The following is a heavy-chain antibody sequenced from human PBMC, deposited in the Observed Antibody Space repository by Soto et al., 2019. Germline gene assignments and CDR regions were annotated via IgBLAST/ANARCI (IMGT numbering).Heavy chain of an antibody. CDR2: IYYSGST. J-gene: IGHJ5*02. V-gene: IGHV4-39*01. CDR1: GGSISSSSYY. CDR3: ARRLPAADPRGDWFDP. Sequence: QLLESGPGLVQPSETLSLTCTVSGGSISSSSYYWGWIRQPPGKGLEWIGSIYYSGSTYYNPSLKSRVTISVDTSKNQFSLKLSSVTAADTAVYYCARRLPAADPRGDWFDPWGQGTLVTVSS. D-gene: IGHD6-13*01.